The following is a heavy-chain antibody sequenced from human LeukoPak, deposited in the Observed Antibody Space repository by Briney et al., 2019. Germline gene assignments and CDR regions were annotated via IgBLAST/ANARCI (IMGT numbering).Heavy chain of an antibody. CDR1: GDSISSYNHY. D-gene: IGHD6-19*01. V-gene: IGHV4-39*01. CDR3: ARMMYGNGWNRFYFDY. J-gene: IGHJ4*02. Sequence: SETLSLTCTVSGDSISSYNHYWGWIRQPPGKGLEWLGSICYGGSTHDNPSLKSRVTISVDTSKNQFSLRVTSATAADTAVYYCARMMYGNGWNRFYFDYWGQGTLVTVSS. CDR2: ICYGGST.